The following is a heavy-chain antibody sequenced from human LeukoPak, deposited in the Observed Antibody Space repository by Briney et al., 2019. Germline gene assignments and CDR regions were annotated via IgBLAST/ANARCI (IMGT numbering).Heavy chain of an antibody. V-gene: IGHV3-30*18. CDR3: AKDLGSVVTPPSLDY. CDR1: GFTFRNYV. J-gene: IGHJ4*02. Sequence: GGSLRLSCAASGFTFRNYVIHWVRQAPGKGLEWVAVTSSDLNVKLYADSVKGRFTISRDNSRSTLYLQMNSLRAEDTAVYYCAKDLGSVVTPPSLDYWGQGTLVTVSS. CDR2: TSSDLNVK. D-gene: IGHD4-23*01.